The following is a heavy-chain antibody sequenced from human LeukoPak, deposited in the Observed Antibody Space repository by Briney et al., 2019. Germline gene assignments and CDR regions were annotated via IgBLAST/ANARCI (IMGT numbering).Heavy chain of an antibody. CDR1: GFTFSSYA. D-gene: IGHD5-24*01. CDR2: ISYDGSNK. J-gene: IGHJ6*02. V-gene: IGHV3-30-3*01. Sequence: GGSLRLSCAASGFTFSSYAMHGVRQAPGKGLEWVAVISYDGSNKYSADSVKGRFTISRDNSKNTLYLQMNSLRGEDTAVYYCAREHMAYYYYYGMDVWGQGTTVTVSS. CDR3: AREHMAYYYYYGMDV.